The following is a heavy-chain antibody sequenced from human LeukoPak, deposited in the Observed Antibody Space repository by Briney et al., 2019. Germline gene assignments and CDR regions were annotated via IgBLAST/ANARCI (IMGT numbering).Heavy chain of an antibody. CDR2: IKQDGSGK. Sequence: QTGGSLRLSYAASGFTFSSYWMSWVRQAPGKGLEWVANIKQDGSGKYYVDSVKGRFTISRDNAKNSLYLQMNSLRAEDTAVYYCARVVVVPAAPYYYYGMDVWGQGTTVTVSS. D-gene: IGHD2-2*01. CDR3: ARVVVVPAAPYYYYGMDV. V-gene: IGHV3-7*03. CDR1: GFTFSSYW. J-gene: IGHJ6*02.